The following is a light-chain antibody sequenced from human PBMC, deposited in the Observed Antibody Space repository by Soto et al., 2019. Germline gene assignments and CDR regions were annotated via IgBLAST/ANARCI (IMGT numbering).Light chain of an antibody. CDR3: QQYDNSPMFT. CDR2: AAS. CDR1: QDIYDY. V-gene: IGKV1-33*01. J-gene: IGKJ2*01. Sequence: DIQMTQSPSSLSASVGDSVTITCQASQDIYDYLNWYQHKSGKAPRLLIYAASNLETGVPSRFSGSGSGTDFTFTINSLQPEDIATYYCQQYDNSPMFTFGRGTKVEI.